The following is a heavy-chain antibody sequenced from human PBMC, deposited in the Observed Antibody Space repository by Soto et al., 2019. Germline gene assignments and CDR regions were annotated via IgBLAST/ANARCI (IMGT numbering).Heavy chain of an antibody. J-gene: IGHJ5*02. CDR3: ARDRDSSSWDHPAKTTVWFDP. CDR2: IYYSGST. D-gene: IGHD6-13*01. CDR1: GGSISSYY. V-gene: IGHV4-59*01. Sequence: SETLSLTCTVSGGSISSYYWSWIRQPPGKGLEWIGYIYYSGSTNYNPSLKSRVTISVDSSKDQFSRKLSSVTAADSAVYYCARDRDSSSWDHPAKTTVWFDPWGQETLVTVSS.